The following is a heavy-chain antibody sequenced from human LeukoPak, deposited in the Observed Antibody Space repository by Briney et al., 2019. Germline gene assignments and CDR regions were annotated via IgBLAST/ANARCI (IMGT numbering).Heavy chain of an antibody. CDR1: GFTFSSYA. CDR2: ISYDGSNK. CDR3: AKDSSYYGLDY. V-gene: IGHV3-30*04. D-gene: IGHD3-10*01. J-gene: IGHJ4*02. Sequence: PGGSLRLSCAASGFTFSSYAMHWVRQAPGKGLEWVAVISYDGSNKYYADSVKGRFTISRDNSKNTLYLQMNSLRAEDTAVYYCAKDSSYYGLDYWGQGTLVTVSS.